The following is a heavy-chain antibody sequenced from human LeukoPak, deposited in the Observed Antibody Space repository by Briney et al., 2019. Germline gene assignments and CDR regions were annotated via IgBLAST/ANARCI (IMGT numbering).Heavy chain of an antibody. Sequence: PGGSLRVSCAASGFTFSSYSMSWVRQAPGKGLEWVSYISSSSSIIHYADSVKGRFTISRDNAKNSLYLQMNSLRAEDTAVYYCARDGGYNGFYYYYYYMDVWGKGTTVTISS. CDR2: ISSSSSII. D-gene: IGHD5-24*01. V-gene: IGHV3-48*01. CDR1: GFTFSSYS. CDR3: ARDGGYNGFYYYYYYMDV. J-gene: IGHJ6*03.